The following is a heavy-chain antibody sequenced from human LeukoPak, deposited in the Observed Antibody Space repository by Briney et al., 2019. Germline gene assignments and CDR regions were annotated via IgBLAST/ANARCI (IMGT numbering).Heavy chain of an antibody. J-gene: IGHJ4*02. CDR1: GFTVSSNH. Sequence: GGSLRLSCAASGFTVSSNHMNWVRQAPGKGLEWVSLIHSGGSTYYADSVKGRFIISRDNSRNTVDLQMNSLRAEDTAVYYCARGLAQAGILGVFDYWGQGTLVTVSS. V-gene: IGHV3-53*01. CDR2: IHSGGST. CDR3: ARGLAQAGILGVFDY. D-gene: IGHD6-13*01.